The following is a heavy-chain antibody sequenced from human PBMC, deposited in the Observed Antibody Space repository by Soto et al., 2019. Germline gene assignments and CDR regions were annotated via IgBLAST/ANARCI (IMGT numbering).Heavy chain of an antibody. CDR1: GGSISSGDYY. V-gene: IGHV4-30-4*01. CDR3: ARERPDGARLDP. J-gene: IGHJ5*02. Sequence: QVQLQESGPGLVKPSQTLSLTCTVSGGSISSGDYYWSWIRQPPGKGLEWIGYIYYSGSTYYNPSLKCRVXXXVXXSKNQFSLKLSSVTAADTAVYYCARERPDGARLDPWGQGTLVTVSS. CDR2: IYYSGST. D-gene: IGHD6-6*01.